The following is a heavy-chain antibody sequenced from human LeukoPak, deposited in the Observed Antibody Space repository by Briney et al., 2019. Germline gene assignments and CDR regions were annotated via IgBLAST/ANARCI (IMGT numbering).Heavy chain of an antibody. CDR1: GDTFSSYA. Sequence: ASLKVSCKASGDTFSSYAISWVRQAPGQGLEWMGWISAYNGKTNSAQKLQGRVSMTTDTPTSTVYMELRSLRSDDTAVYYCARERTQGDLDYWGQGTLVTVSS. CDR2: ISAYNGKT. D-gene: IGHD3-10*01. J-gene: IGHJ4*02. CDR3: ARERTQGDLDY. V-gene: IGHV1-18*01.